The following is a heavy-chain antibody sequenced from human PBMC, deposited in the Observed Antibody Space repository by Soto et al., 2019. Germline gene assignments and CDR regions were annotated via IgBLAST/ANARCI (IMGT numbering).Heavy chain of an antibody. J-gene: IGHJ6*02. Sequence: PGGSLRLSCAASGFTFSSYGMHWVRQAPGKGLEWVAVISYDGSNKYYADSVKGRFTISRDNSKNTLYPQMNSLRAEDTAVYYCAKDLEGRGMDVWGQGTTVTVSS. CDR3: AKDLEGRGMDV. CDR1: GFTFSSYG. V-gene: IGHV3-30*18. D-gene: IGHD1-1*01. CDR2: ISYDGSNK.